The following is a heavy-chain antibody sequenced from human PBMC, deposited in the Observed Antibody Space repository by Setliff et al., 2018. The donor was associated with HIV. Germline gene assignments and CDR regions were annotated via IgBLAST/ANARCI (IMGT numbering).Heavy chain of an antibody. V-gene: IGHV4-59*08. J-gene: IGHJ4*02. CDR3: ARHYDSSGYGDYFDD. CDR2: ICDSGRNT. Sequence: SETLSLTCTVSGVSTSTYYCSWIRLPPGKGLEWIGVICDSGRNTDYNPSLKSRVTMSLDTSKNQFSLTLTSVTAADTAVYYCARHYDSSGYGDYFDDWGRGILVTVS. D-gene: IGHD3-22*01. CDR1: GVSTSTYY.